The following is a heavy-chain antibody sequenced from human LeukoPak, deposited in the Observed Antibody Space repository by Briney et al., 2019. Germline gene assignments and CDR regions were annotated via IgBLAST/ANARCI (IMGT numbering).Heavy chain of an antibody. V-gene: IGHV3-30*04. Sequence: GGSLRLSCAASGFTFSSYAMHWVRQAPGKGLEWVAVISYDGSNKYYADSVKGRFTISRDNSKNTLYPQMNSLRAEDTAVYYCARAGNGAYCSSTSCPRGAFDIWGQGTMVTVSS. CDR1: GFTFSSYA. CDR2: ISYDGSNK. J-gene: IGHJ3*02. D-gene: IGHD2-2*01. CDR3: ARAGNGAYCSSTSCPRGAFDI.